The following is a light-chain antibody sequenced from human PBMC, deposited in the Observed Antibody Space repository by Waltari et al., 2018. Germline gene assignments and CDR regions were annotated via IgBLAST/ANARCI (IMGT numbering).Light chain of an antibody. V-gene: IGLV3-25*03. CDR2: KDS. J-gene: IGLJ2*01. CDR1: ALPKQY. CDR3: QSADSSGTYEV. Sequence: SYELTQPPSVSVSPGQTARITCSGDALPKQYAYWYQQRPGQAPVLVIYKDSERPSGIPERFSGSSSGTTVTLTISGVQAEDEADYYCQSADSSGTYEVFGG.